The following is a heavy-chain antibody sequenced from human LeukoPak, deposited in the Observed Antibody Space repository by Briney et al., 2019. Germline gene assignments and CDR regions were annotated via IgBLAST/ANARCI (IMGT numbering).Heavy chain of an antibody. V-gene: IGHV3-23*01. CDR2: ISGSGGST. J-gene: IGHJ4*02. D-gene: IGHD2-2*01. Sequence: GGSLRLSCAASGFTFSSYAMSWVRQAPGKGLEWVSAISGSGGSTYYADSVKGRFTISRDNSKNTLYLQMNSLRAEVTAVYYRARQIVVVPAAPGGFDYWGQGTLVTVSS. CDR3: ARQIVVVPAAPGGFDY. CDR1: GFTFSSYA.